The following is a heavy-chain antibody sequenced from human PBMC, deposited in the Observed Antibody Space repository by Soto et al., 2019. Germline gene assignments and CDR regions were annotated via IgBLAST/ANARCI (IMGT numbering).Heavy chain of an antibody. CDR2: TYYRSKWYN. J-gene: IGHJ6*02. CDR1: GDSVSSNSAA. D-gene: IGHD6-19*01. CDR3: ARERWLAGNFYYGTDV. V-gene: IGHV6-1*01. Sequence: SQTLSLTCAISGDSVSSNSAAWNWIRQSPSRGLEWLGRTYYRSKWYNDYAVSVKSRITINPDTSKSQVSLQLNSVTPEDTAVYYCARERWLAGNFYYGTDVWGQGTTVTVSS.